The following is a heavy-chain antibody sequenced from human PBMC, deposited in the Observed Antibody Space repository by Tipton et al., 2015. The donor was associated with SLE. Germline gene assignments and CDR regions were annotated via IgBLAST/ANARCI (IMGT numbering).Heavy chain of an antibody. CDR3: ARRGAAGWGYYYYGMAV. CDR1: GGSFSGYY. V-gene: IGHV4-34*01. CDR2: INHSGST. Sequence: PSLTCAVYGGSFSGYYWSWIRQPPGKGLEWIGEINHSGSTNYNPTLKSRFTISVDTSKNQFSLKLSSVTAADTAVYYCARRGAAGWGYYYYGMAVWGQGTTVTVSS. J-gene: IGHJ6*02. D-gene: IGHD6-13*01.